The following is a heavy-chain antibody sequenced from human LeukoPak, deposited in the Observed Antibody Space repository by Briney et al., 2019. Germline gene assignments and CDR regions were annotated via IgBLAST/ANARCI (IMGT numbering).Heavy chain of an antibody. CDR1: GGTFSSYA. Sequence: SVKVSCKASGGTFSSYAISWVRQAPGQGLEWMGGIIPIFGTANYAQKFQGRVTITTDESTSTAYMELSSLRSEDTAVYYCARTLIEYYYDSSGSADAFDIWGQGTMVTVSS. CDR3: ARTLIEYYYDSSGSADAFDI. J-gene: IGHJ3*02. CDR2: IIPIFGTA. V-gene: IGHV1-69*05. D-gene: IGHD3-22*01.